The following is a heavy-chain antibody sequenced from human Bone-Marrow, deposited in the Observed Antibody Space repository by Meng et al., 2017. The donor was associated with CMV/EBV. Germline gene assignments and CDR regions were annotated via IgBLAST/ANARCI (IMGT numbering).Heavy chain of an antibody. CDR2: IIPIFGTP. Sequence: KESGVPGEGPVHAFGGTLKTYSFLLVGQAPGQGVDWMGGIIPIFGTPNNAQKFQGRVTITADKSKSTAYMELSRLRSEDTAFYYCAERLGGGVFDYWGQGTLVTVSS. CDR3: AERLGGGVFDY. J-gene: IGHJ4*02. V-gene: IGHV1-69*06. D-gene: IGHD3-16*01. CDR1: GTLKTYS.